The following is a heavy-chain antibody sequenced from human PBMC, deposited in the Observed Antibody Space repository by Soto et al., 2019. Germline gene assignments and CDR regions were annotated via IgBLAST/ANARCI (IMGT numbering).Heavy chain of an antibody. D-gene: IGHD3-16*02. CDR2: ISGSGGST. CDR1: GFTFSSYA. Sequence: EVQLLESGGGLVQPGGSLRLSCAASGFTFSSYAMSWVRQAPGKGLEWVSAISGSGGSTYYADSVKGRFTISRDNSKNTLYLQMNSLRAEDTAVYYCAKDLGVWGSYCYTRYFQHWGQGTLVTVSS. CDR3: AKDLGVWGSYCYTRYFQH. J-gene: IGHJ1*01. V-gene: IGHV3-23*01.